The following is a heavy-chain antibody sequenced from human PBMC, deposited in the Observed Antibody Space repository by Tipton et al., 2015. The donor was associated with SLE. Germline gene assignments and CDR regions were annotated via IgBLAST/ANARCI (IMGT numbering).Heavy chain of an antibody. CDR2: MHNSGDS. Sequence: TLSLTCKVSGISISTHYWSWIRQPPGKGLEWIGQMHNSGDSTYNPSLKSRVTMSVDTSKNHFSLKLTSVIAADTAVYYCARDIEAPEDFLYFDYWGQGILVTVSS. D-gene: IGHD2-15*01. CDR1: GISISTHY. V-gene: IGHV4-59*11. J-gene: IGHJ4*02. CDR3: ARDIEAPEDFLYFDY.